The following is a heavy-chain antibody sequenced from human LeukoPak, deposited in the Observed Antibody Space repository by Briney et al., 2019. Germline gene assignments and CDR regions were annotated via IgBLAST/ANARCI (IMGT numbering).Heavy chain of an antibody. J-gene: IGHJ4*02. D-gene: IGHD2-21*01. CDR1: GGSISSSNFY. Sequence: PSETLSLTCTVSGGSISSSNFYWGWIRQPPGKGPEWIGSIYYRGSTYYNPSLKSRVTMSVDTSKDQFSLKLSSVTAADTAVYYCARQIAIWRSDYWGQGTLVTVSS. V-gene: IGHV4-39*01. CDR3: ARQIAIWRSDY. CDR2: IYYRGST.